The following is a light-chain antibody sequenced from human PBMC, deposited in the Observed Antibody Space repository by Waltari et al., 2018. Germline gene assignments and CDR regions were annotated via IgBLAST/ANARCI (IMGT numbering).Light chain of an antibody. V-gene: IGKV1-NL1*01. Sequence: DIQMSQSPSSLSASVGDRVTITCRAGHGITNSLAWYQQKPGKAPKLLVYAASILESGGPSRFSDSGSGTDYTLTISSLQPEDFATYYCQQYNAIPRTFGQGTKVEIK. CDR2: AAS. J-gene: IGKJ1*01. CDR1: HGITNS. CDR3: QQYNAIPRT.